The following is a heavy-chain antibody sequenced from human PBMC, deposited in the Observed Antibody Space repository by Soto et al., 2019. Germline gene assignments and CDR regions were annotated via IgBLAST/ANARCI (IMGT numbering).Heavy chain of an antibody. CDR3: ARDRGKGNSYVLDY. Sequence: QVQLVESGGGVVQPGRSLRLSCAASGFTFSSYGMHWVRQAPGKGLEWVAVIWYDGSNKYYADSVKGRFTISRDNSKNTLYLQMNSLRAEDTAVYYCARDRGKGNSYVLDYWGQGTLVNVSS. D-gene: IGHD3-10*01. CDR2: IWYDGSNK. J-gene: IGHJ4*02. CDR1: GFTFSSYG. V-gene: IGHV3-33*01.